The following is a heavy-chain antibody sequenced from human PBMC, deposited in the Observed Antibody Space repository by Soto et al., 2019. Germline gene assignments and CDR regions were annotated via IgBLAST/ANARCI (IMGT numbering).Heavy chain of an antibody. D-gene: IGHD3-10*01. J-gene: IGHJ6*02. CDR3: ARALITMGDGMDV. V-gene: IGHV1-2*04. Sequence: ASVKVSCKASGYTFTGYYMHWVRQAPGQGLEWMGWINPNSGGTNYAQKFRGWVTMTRDTSISTAYMELSRLRSDDTAVYYCARALITMGDGMDVWGQGTTVNVSS. CDR2: INPNSGGT. CDR1: GYTFTGYY.